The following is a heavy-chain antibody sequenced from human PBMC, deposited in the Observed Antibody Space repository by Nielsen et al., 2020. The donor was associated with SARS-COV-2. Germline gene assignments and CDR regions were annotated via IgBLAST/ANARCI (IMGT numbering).Heavy chain of an antibody. CDR2: INGGGGST. CDR3: AKMGYCSGGSCYGLDY. Sequence: GESLKISCAASGFTFSRYAMTWVRQVPGKGLEWVSAINGGGGSTYYAVSVKGRFTISRDNFKETLYLQMNSLRTEDTAVYYCAKMGYCSGGSCYGLDYWGQGTLVTVSS. V-gene: IGHV3-23*01. D-gene: IGHD2-15*01. CDR1: GFTFSRYA. J-gene: IGHJ4*02.